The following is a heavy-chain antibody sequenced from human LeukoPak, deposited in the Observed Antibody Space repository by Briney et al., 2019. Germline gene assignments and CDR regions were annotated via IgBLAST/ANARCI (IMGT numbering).Heavy chain of an antibody. D-gene: IGHD5-18*01. CDR1: GFTFNSYA. V-gene: IGHV3-74*01. CDR2: INRDGSST. Sequence: PGGSLRLSCAASGFTFNSYAMNWVRQAPGKGLVWVSRINRDGSSTSYADSVKGRFTISRDNAKNTLYLQMNSLRAEDTAVYYCARGGGYSYGSFDYWGQGTLVTVSS. CDR3: ARGGGYSYGSFDY. J-gene: IGHJ4*02.